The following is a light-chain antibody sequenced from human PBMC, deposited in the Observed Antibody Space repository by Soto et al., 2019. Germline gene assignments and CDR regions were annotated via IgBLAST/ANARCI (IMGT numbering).Light chain of an antibody. J-gene: IGKJ5*01. CDR1: QSVSSY. CDR3: QQYYNWPLIT. Sequence: EIAMTQSPATLCVSPGERATLSCRPSQSVSSYLAWYQQKPGQAPRLLIYGSSTRATGVPARFSGSGSGTDFTLTISSLQSEDFAVYYCQQYYNWPLITFGQGTRWRL. CDR2: GSS. V-gene: IGKV3-15*01.